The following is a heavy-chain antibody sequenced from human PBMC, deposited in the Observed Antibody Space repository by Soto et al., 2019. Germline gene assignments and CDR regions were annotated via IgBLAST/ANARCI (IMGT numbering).Heavy chain of an antibody. D-gene: IGHD3-3*01. Sequence: GSLRLSCAASGFNLSYAWMSWVRQAPGKGLEWVGRIKSKAEGATRDFAAPVKGRFAISRDDSKNTLYLQMSSLKIEDSAVYYCTSGTGRSDFDYWGLGTLVTVSS. CDR1: GFNLSYAW. CDR2: IKSKAEGATR. V-gene: IGHV3-15*01. J-gene: IGHJ4*02. CDR3: TSGTGRSDFDY.